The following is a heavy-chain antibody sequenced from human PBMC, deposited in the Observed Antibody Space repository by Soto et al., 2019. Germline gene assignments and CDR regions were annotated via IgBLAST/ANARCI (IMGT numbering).Heavy chain of an antibody. CDR1: GFSFSNYG. D-gene: IGHD2-21*01. J-gene: IGHJ4*02. CDR2: ISYDGTIT. Sequence: GGSLRLSCAASGFSFSNYGIHWVRQAPGKGLEWVALISYDGTITYYDDSVKGRFTTSRDNYKNTVYLQMNSLRPEATAVYYCAKDCGVSDTERYLLRAFDYWGQGTLVTVSS. CDR3: AKDCGVSDTERYLLRAFDY. V-gene: IGHV3-30*18.